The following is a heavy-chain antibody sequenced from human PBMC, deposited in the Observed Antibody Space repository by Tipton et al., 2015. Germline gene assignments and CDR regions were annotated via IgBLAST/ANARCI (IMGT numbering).Heavy chain of an antibody. V-gene: IGHV1-69*09. D-gene: IGHD2-15*01. CDR2: FSPNLRRG. J-gene: IGHJ4*02. Sequence: QLVQSGAEVKKPGSSVRMSCNGSGIDFNVFAINWLRQAPGQGLEWMGTFSPNLRRGRAADKFQGRLTITADTSTSTAYMELRSLRSNDTATYFCATVGVPRSTPGFFDHWGQGAL. CDR3: ATVGVPRSTPGFFDH. CDR1: GIDFNVFA.